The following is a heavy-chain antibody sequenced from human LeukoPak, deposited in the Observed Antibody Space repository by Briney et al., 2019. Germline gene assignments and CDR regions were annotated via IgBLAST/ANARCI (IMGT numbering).Heavy chain of an antibody. CDR1: GFTFSSYA. CDR3: ARGLFGSSYSSGWYLMGY. Sequence: GGSLRLXCAASGFTFSSYAMHWVRQAPGKELEHVSSISSNGGTTYYANSVKGRFTISRDSSKNTLYLQMGSLRAEDTAVYYCARGLFGSSYSSGWYLMGYWGQGTLVPVSS. J-gene: IGHJ4*02. CDR2: ISSNGGTT. D-gene: IGHD6-19*01. V-gene: IGHV3-64*01.